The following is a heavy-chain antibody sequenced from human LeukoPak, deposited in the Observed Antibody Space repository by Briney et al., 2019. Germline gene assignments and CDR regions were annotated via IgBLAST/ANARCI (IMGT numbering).Heavy chain of an antibody. Sequence: GGSLRLSCAASGFTFSSYAMSWVRQAPGKGLEWVSAISGSGSSKYYADSVRGRFTISRDDSRNTLYVQMNSLRAEDTAVYYCAKGTKADVWGQGTTVTVSS. CDR1: GFTFSSYA. CDR2: ISGSGSSK. J-gene: IGHJ6*02. V-gene: IGHV3-23*01. CDR3: AKGTKADV.